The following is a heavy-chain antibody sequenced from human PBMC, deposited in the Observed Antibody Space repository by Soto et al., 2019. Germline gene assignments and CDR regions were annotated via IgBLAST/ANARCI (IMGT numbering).Heavy chain of an antibody. CDR2: IYHSGRT. J-gene: IGHJ4*02. CDR3: ARVAVAGTRVDY. V-gene: IGHV4-4*02. Sequence: QVQLQESGPGLVKPSGTLSLTCAVSGGSISSSNWWSWVRQPPGKGLEWIGEIYHSGRTNYNPSLRSRVTISADKSKHQFSLKLRSVAAADTAVYYCARVAVAGTRVDYWGQGTLVTVSS. D-gene: IGHD6-19*01. CDR1: GGSISSSNW.